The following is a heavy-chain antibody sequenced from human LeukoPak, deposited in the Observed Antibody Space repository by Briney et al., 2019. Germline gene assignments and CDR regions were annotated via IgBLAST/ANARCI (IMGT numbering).Heavy chain of an antibody. CDR2: INHSGST. V-gene: IGHV4-39*07. Sequence: SETLSLTCTVSGGSISSSSYYWSWIRQPPGKGLEWIGEINHSGSTNYNPSLKSRVTISVDTSKNQFSLKLSSVTAADTAVYYCARGTSAAGSDYWGQGTLVTVSS. CDR3: ARGTSAAGSDY. CDR1: GGSISSSSYY. D-gene: IGHD6-13*01. J-gene: IGHJ4*02.